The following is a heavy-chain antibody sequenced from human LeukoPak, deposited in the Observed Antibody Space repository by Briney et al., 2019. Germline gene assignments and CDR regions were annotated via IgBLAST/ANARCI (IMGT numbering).Heavy chain of an antibody. J-gene: IGHJ6*03. CDR3: ARGRSYYYYMDV. CDR2: MYHSGST. V-gene: IGHV4-38-2*02. Sequence: PSETLSLTCSVSGYSISSAYYWGWIRQPPGKGLEWIGTMYHSGSTNYNPSLKSRVTISVDTSKNQFSLKLSSVTAADTAVYYCARGRSYYYYMDVWGKGTTVTVSS. CDR1: GYSISSAYY.